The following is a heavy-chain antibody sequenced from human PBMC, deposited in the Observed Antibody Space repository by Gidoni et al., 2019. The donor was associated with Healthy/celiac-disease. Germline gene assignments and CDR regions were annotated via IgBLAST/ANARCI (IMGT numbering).Heavy chain of an antibody. Sequence: EVQLLESGGGLVQPGGSLRLSCASSGFTFSSYAMSWVRQAPGKGLEWVSANSGSGGSTYYADSVKGRFTISRDNSKNTLYLQMNSLRAEDTAVYYCAKDWKQLVLRYYFDYWGQGTLVTVSS. J-gene: IGHJ4*02. CDR2: NSGSGGST. CDR3: AKDWKQLVLRYYFDY. V-gene: IGHV3-23*01. D-gene: IGHD6-13*01. CDR1: GFTFSSYA.